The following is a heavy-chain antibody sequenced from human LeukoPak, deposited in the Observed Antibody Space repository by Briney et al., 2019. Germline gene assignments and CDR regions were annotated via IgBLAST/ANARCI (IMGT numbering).Heavy chain of an antibody. V-gene: IGHV3-53*01. CDR1: GFTVSSSY. D-gene: IGHD3-22*01. Sequence: GGSLRLSCAASGFTVSSSYMTWVRQAPGKGLEWVSLIYSGGSTYYAESVKGRFTISRDNSKNTLYLQMNSLRAEDTAVYYCAKDPRSMIQAFDIWGQGTMVTVSS. J-gene: IGHJ3*02. CDR2: IYSGGST. CDR3: AKDPRSMIQAFDI.